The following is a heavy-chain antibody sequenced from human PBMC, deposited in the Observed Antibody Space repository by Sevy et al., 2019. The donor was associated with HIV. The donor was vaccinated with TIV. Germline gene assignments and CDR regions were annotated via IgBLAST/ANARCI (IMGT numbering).Heavy chain of an antibody. CDR1: GFTFSSYA. Sequence: GGSLRLSCAASGFTFSSYAMSWVRQAPGKGLEWVSAISGSGGSTYYADSVKGRFTISRDNSKNTLYLQRNSLRAEDTAVYYCAKAPRKQYYYGSGSYYNDYWGQGTLVTVSS. J-gene: IGHJ4*02. D-gene: IGHD3-10*01. CDR3: AKAPRKQYYYGSGSYYNDY. CDR2: ISGSGGST. V-gene: IGHV3-23*01.